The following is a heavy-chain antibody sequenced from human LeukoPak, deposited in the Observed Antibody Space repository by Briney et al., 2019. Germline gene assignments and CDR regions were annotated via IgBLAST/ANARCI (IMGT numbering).Heavy chain of an antibody. CDR1: GGSISSYY. V-gene: IGHV4-59*08. CDR2: IYYSGST. J-gene: IGHJ4*02. CDR3: ARHIAAAGRFDY. Sequence: NPSETLSLTCTVSGGSISSYYWSWIRQPPGKGLEWIGYIYYSGSTNYNPSLKSRVTISVDRSKSQFSLKVSSVTAADTAVYYCARHIAAAGRFDYWGQGTLVTVSS. D-gene: IGHD6-13*01.